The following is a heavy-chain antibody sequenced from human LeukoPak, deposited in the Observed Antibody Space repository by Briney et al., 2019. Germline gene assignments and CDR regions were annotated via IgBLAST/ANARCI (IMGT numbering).Heavy chain of an antibody. CDR1: GGSLSSGGYY. J-gene: IGHJ4*02. V-gene: IGHV4-30-2*01. CDR2: INHSGST. D-gene: IGHD5-18*01. CDR3: ARVLGMRYSYGYVKFDY. Sequence: PSQTLSLTCTVSGGSLSSGGYYWSWIRQPPGKGLEWIGEINHSGSTNYNPSLKSRVTISVDTSKNQFSLKLSSVTAADTAVYYCARVLGMRYSYGYVKFDYWGQGTLVTVSS.